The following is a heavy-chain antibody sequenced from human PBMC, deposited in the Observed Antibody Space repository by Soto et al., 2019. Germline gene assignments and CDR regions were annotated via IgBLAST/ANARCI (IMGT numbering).Heavy chain of an antibody. CDR2: TYSDGST. CDR3: ARDDIVVVAAAMSYYWYCMDV. CDR1: GFTVSSNY. Sequence: EVQLVETGGGLIQPGGSLRLSCAASGFTVSSNYMSWVRQAPGKGLEWVSVTYSDGSTYYADSVKGRFTISRDNSRNRLYLQMNSLRAEDTAVYYCARDDIVVVAAAMSYYWYCMDVWGQGTTVAVSS. D-gene: IGHD2-2*01. J-gene: IGHJ6*02. V-gene: IGHV3-53*02.